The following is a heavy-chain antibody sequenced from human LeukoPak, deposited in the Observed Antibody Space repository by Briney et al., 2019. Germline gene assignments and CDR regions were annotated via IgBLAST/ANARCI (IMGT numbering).Heavy chain of an antibody. D-gene: IGHD3-10*01. CDR2: IYPSGST. CDR1: GGSISDINYY. CDR3: ARVLVVRGVSFSYFFDY. V-gene: IGHV4-39*07. J-gene: IGHJ4*02. Sequence: SETLSLTCHVSGGSISDINYYWAWIRQPPGKGLEWIGNIYPSGSTYYNPSLKSRVTILVDMSKNQFSLKLNSVTAADTAVYYCARVLVVRGVSFSYFFDYWGQGTLVTVSS.